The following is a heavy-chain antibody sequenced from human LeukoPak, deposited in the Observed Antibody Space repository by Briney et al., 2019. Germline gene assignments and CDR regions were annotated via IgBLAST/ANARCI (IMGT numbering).Heavy chain of an antibody. D-gene: IGHD3-22*01. Sequence: GGSLRLSCAASGFTFSSYTINWVRQAPGKGLEWVSSISGSSYYIYYADSVRGRFTISRDNAKNSVYLQMNSLRVEDTAVYFCARAPYFESSGPLWGQGTLVTVSS. CDR3: ARAPYFESSGPL. V-gene: IGHV3-21*01. J-gene: IGHJ4*02. CDR1: GFTFSSYT. CDR2: ISGSSYYI.